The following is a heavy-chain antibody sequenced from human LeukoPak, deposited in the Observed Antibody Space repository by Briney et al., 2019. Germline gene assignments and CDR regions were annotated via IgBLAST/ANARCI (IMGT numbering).Heavy chain of an antibody. D-gene: IGHD4-11*01. CDR1: GGSFTDYY. Sequence: SETLSLTCAVYGGSFTDYYWSLIRQFPGKGLEWIGEISHSGNTNCNPSLESRVTISMDTSNYQFSLKLSSVTAADTAVYYCARGSRLPLDYWGQGSLVTVSS. V-gene: IGHV4-34*01. CDR2: ISHSGNT. J-gene: IGHJ4*02. CDR3: ARGSRLPLDY.